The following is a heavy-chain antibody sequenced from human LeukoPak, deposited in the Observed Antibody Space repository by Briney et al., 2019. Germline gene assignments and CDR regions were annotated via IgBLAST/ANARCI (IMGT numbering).Heavy chain of an antibody. V-gene: IGHV5-51*01. D-gene: IGHD3-22*01. Sequence: GESLKISDKGSGYSFTSYWIGWVRQTPGKGLEWMGIIYPGDSDTRYSPSFQVHVTISADKSISTAYLQWSGLKASDTAMYYCARRDYYDSSGYYDYWGQRTLVTVSS. CDR2: IYPGDSDT. J-gene: IGHJ4*02. CDR1: GYSFTSYW. CDR3: ARRDYYDSSGYYDY.